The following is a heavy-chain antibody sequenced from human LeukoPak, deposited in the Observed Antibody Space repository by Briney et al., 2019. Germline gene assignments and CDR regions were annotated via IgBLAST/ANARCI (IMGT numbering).Heavy chain of an antibody. CDR3: ARETAVAVDYYGMDV. Sequence: ASVKVSCKASGYTFTGYYMHWVRQAPGQGLEWMGWINPNSGGTNYAQKFQGRVTMTRDMSISTAYMELSRLRSDDTAVYYCARETAVAVDYYGMDVWGQGTTVTVSS. J-gene: IGHJ6*02. CDR1: GYTFTGYY. CDR2: INPNSGGT. V-gene: IGHV1-2*02. D-gene: IGHD6-19*01.